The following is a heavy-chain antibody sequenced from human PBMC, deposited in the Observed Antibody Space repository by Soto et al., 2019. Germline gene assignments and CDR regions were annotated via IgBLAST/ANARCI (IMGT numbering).Heavy chain of an antibody. D-gene: IGHD2-21*02. J-gene: IGHJ5*02. CDR1: GFTFSSYA. Sequence: LRLSCAASGFTFSSYAMHWVRQAPGKGLEWVAVISYDGSNKYYADSVKGRFTISRDNSKNTLYLQMNSLRAEDTAVYYCASYCGGDCFDWFDPWGQGTLVTVSS. CDR2: ISYDGSNK. V-gene: IGHV3-30-3*01. CDR3: ASYCGGDCFDWFDP.